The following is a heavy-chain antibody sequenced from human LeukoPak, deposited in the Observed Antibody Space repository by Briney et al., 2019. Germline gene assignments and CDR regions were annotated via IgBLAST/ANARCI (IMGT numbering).Heavy chain of an antibody. V-gene: IGHV4-4*07. Sequence: PSETLSLTCTVSGGSISGYSWNWIRQPAGKGLEWIGRIYTSGSTNYNPSLKSRVTMSLDTSKNQFSLRLNSVTAAYTAVYYCARVPYSYYVWYFERWGRGTLVSVSS. CDR1: GGSISGYS. D-gene: IGHD4-11*01. CDR3: ARVPYSYYVWYFER. CDR2: IYTSGST. J-gene: IGHJ2*01.